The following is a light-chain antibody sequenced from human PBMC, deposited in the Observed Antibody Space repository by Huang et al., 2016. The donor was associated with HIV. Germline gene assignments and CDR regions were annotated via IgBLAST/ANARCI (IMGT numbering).Light chain of an antibody. CDR3: MQGSHWPPT. V-gene: IGKV2-30*01. CDR2: KVA. CDR1: ESLVYSDGNTY. Sequence: DVVMTQSPLSLPVTLGQPASISCRSSESLVYSDGNTYLNWFQQRPGQSPRRLIYKVASRDSGVPDRFSGSGSGTNFTLKISRVEAEYVGIYYCMQGSHWPPTFGPGTKVDFK. J-gene: IGKJ3*01.